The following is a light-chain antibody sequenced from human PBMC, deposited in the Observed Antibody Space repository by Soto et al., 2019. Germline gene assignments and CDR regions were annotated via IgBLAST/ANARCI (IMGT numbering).Light chain of an antibody. V-gene: IGKV3-11*01. Sequence: EIVLTQSPATLSLSPGERAALSCRASQSVSTYLAWYQQKPGQAPRLLIYDASNRATGIPARFSGSGSVTDFPLTISSLEPEDFAVYYCQQRSKWPLTFGPGTKVDIK. CDR1: QSVSTY. CDR2: DAS. CDR3: QQRSKWPLT. J-gene: IGKJ3*01.